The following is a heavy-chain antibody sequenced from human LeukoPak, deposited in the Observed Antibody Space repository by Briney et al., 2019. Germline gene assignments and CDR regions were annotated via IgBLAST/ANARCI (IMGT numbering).Heavy chain of an antibody. Sequence: SETLSLTCAVYGGSFSVYYWSWIRQPPGKGLEWIGEINHSGSTNYNPSLKSRVTISVDTSKNQFSLKLSSVTAADTAVYYCARVIHDFWSGYYPNFDYWGQGTLVTVSS. V-gene: IGHV4-34*01. D-gene: IGHD3-3*01. CDR2: INHSGST. J-gene: IGHJ4*02. CDR3: ARVIHDFWSGYYPNFDY. CDR1: GGSFSVYY.